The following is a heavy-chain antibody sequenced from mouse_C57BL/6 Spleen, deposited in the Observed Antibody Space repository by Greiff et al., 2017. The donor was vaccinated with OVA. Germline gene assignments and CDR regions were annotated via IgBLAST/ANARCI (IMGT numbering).Heavy chain of an antibody. CDR1: GYTFTDYN. Sequence: EVQRVESGPELVKPGASVKMSCKASGYTFTDYNMHWVKQSHGKSLEWIGYINPNNGGTSYNQKFKGKATLTVNKSSSTAYMELRSLTSEDSAVYYCARNLGRGAYWGQGTLVTVSA. V-gene: IGHV1-22*01. D-gene: IGHD4-1*01. CDR3: ARNLGRGAY. J-gene: IGHJ3*01. CDR2: INPNNGGT.